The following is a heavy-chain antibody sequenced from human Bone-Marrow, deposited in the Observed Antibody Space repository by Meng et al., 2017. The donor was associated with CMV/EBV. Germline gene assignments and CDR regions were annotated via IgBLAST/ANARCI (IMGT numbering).Heavy chain of an antibody. CDR1: GYTFINLG. CDR3: ARDEGEGYNSTPYY. V-gene: IGHV1-2*02. Sequence: ASVKVSCKASGYTFINLGFSWVRQAPGQGLEWMGWISPNSGGTNYAQRFQGRVTMTRDTSISTAYMELSGLIPDDTAVYYCARDEGEGYNSTPYYWGQGTLVTVSS. J-gene: IGHJ4*02. CDR2: ISPNSGGT. D-gene: IGHD5-24*01.